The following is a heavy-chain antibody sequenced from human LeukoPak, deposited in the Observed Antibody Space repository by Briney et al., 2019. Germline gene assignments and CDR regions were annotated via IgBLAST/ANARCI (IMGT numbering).Heavy chain of an antibody. CDR3: ARDGVVYYYYYYMDV. CDR2: INIGSTTI. Sequence: GGSLRLSCAASGLTFSSYSMIWVRQAPGKGLGWISYINIGSTTIYYADSVRGRFTISRDNAKNSLYLQMNSLRAEDTAVYYCARDGVVYYYYYYMDVWGKGTTVTVSS. V-gene: IGHV3-48*01. CDR1: GLTFSSYS. J-gene: IGHJ6*03. D-gene: IGHD3-16*01.